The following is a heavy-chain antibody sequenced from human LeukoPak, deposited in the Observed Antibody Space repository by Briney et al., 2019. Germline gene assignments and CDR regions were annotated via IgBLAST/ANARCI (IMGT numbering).Heavy chain of an antibody. CDR2: ISYNGRTQ. Sequence: GRSLRLSCVASGITFSTYAVHWVRQAPGKGLEWVAVISYNGRTQYYADSLKGRFTISRDNSKNTLYLQMNSLTTEDTAVYYCARDGPGLGTNAFDVWGQGTMVSVSS. D-gene: IGHD7-27*01. J-gene: IGHJ3*01. CDR3: ARDGPGLGTNAFDV. CDR1: GITFSTYA. V-gene: IGHV3-30*04.